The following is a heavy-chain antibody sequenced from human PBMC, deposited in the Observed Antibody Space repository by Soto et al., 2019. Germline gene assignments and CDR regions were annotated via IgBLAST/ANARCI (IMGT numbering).Heavy chain of an antibody. CDR1: GGSFSGYY. CDR3: ARGQRYFDWLLWAFDY. Sequence: QVQLQQWGAGLLKPSETLSLTCAVYGGSFSGYYWSWIRQPPGKGLEWIGEINHSGSTNYNPSLKSRVTISVDTSKNQFSLKLSSGTAADTAVYYCARGQRYFDWLLWAFDYWGQGTLVTVSS. J-gene: IGHJ4*02. D-gene: IGHD3-9*01. CDR2: INHSGST. V-gene: IGHV4-34*01.